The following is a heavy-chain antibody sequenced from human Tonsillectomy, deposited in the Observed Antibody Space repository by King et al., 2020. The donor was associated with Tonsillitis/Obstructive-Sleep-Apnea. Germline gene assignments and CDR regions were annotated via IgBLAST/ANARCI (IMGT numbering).Heavy chain of an antibody. Sequence: LQLQESGPGLMKPSETLSLTCTVSGGSISSSSFYWDWIRQPPGKGLEWIGHIYYTGSTYYNPSLRSRVTISVDTSKNQFSLKLSSVTAADTAVYYCARRASSSGGCCYELWGQGTLVTVSS. CDR1: GGSISSSSFY. CDR3: ARRASSSGGCCYEL. V-gene: IGHV4-39*01. D-gene: IGHD2-15*01. CDR2: IYYTGST. J-gene: IGHJ4*02.